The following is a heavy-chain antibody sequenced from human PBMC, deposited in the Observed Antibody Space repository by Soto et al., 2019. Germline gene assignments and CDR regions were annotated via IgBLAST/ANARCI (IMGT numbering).Heavy chain of an antibody. V-gene: IGHV4-30-4*01. J-gene: IGHJ5*02. CDR1: GGSISSGDYY. Sequence: PSETLSLTCTVSGGSISSGDYYWSWIRQPPGKGLEWIGEINHSGSTNYNPSLKSRVTISVDTSKNQFSLKLSSVTAADTAVYYCARSVTLLRGVKFDPWGQGILFTV. CDR2: INHSGST. D-gene: IGHD3-10*01. CDR3: ARSVTLLRGVKFDP.